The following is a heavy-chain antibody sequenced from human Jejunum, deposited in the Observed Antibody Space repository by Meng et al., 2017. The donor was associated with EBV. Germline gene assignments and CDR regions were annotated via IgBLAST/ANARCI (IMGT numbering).Heavy chain of an antibody. CDR2: INHSGST. CDR3: ARVAFSYTTRSLDS. D-gene: IGHD3-16*02. V-gene: IGHV4-34*02. Sequence: VQLKQWGGGLLKPSETLSLTCAVFRGSFSGYYWSWIRQNPGKGLEWIGEINHSGSTNYNPSLRSRVTISVETSKNQFSLRLNSVTAADTAVYYCARVAFSYTTRSLDSWGQGTLVTVSS. CDR1: RGSFSGYY. J-gene: IGHJ4*02.